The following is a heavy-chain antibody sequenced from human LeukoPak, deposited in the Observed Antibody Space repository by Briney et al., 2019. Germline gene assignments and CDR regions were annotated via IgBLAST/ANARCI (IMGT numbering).Heavy chain of an antibody. D-gene: IGHD6-6*01. J-gene: IGHJ4*02. CDR3: AAYSSCDY. CDR2: ISRTSSYI. V-gene: IGHV3-21*04. Sequence: GGSLRLSCAASGFTFSDYSMNWVRQAPGKGLEWVSCISRTSSYIYYADSLKGRFTISRDNAKNSLYLQMNSLRAEDTAVYYCAAYSSCDYWGQGTLVTVSS. CDR1: GFTFSDYS.